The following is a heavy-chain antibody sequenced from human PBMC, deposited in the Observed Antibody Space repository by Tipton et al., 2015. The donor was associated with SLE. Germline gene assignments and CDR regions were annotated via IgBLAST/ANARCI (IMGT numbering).Heavy chain of an antibody. D-gene: IGHD2-15*01. J-gene: IGHJ5*02. CDR1: GGSISSHY. CDR3: ARARYCSGGSCSNWLDP. V-gene: IGHV4-34*01. CDR2: INHSGST. Sequence: TLSLTCTVSGGSISSHYWSWIRQPPGKGLEWIGEINHSGSTNYNPSLKSRVTISVDTSKNQFSLKLSSVTAADTAVYYCARARYCSGGSCSNWLDPWGQGTLVTVSS.